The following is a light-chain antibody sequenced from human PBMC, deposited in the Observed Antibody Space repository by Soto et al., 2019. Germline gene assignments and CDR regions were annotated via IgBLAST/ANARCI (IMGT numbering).Light chain of an antibody. CDR3: QQYGSSPPYT. Sequence: EIVLTQSPGILSLSPGERATLSCRASQSVSSSYLAWYQQKPGQAPRLLIYGASNRATGIPDRFSASGSKTNFTLTIGRLEPGDFAVYYCQQYGSSPPYTFGQGTKLEIK. CDR1: QSVSSSY. CDR2: GAS. J-gene: IGKJ2*01. V-gene: IGKV3-20*01.